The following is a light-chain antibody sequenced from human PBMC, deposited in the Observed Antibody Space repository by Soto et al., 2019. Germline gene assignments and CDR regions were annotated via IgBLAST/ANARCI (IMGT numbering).Light chain of an antibody. CDR1: SNDVGGYNY. J-gene: IGLJ2*01. Sequence: QSALTQPRSVSGSPGQSVTISCTGTSNDVGGYNYVSWYQQHPGKAPKVIIYDVNKRPSGVPHRFSGSKSGNTASLTISGLQAEDEAYYYCCSYAGYYTPFGGGTQLTVL. CDR2: DVN. V-gene: IGLV2-11*01. CDR3: CSYAGYYTP.